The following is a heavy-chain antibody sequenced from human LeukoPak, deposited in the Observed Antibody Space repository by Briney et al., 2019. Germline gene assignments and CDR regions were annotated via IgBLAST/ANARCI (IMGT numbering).Heavy chain of an antibody. J-gene: IGHJ3*01. D-gene: IGHD3-22*01. CDR1: GFTFDDYD. V-gene: IGHV3-20*04. Sequence: GGSLRLSCAASGFTFDDYDMTWVRQVPGKGLEWVSGINWKGGTTDYADSVKGRFTISRDNAKNTLYLQMNSLRAEDTAVYYCARAVHYYDSLGAAFDLWGQGTMVTVSS. CDR2: INWKGGTT. CDR3: ARAVHYYDSLGAAFDL.